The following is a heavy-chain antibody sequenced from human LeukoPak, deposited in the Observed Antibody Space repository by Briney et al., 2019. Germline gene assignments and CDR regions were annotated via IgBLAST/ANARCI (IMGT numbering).Heavy chain of an antibody. CDR2: ISSSSSYI. CDR1: GFTFSSYS. Sequence: GGSLRLSCAASGFTFSSYSMNWVRQAPGKGLEWVSSISSSSSYIYYADSVKGRFTISRDNAKNSLYLQMNSLRAEDTAVYYCARVEVATTYYYYYYYYMDVWGKGTTVTISS. CDR3: ARVEVATTYYYYYYYYMDV. V-gene: IGHV3-21*01. D-gene: IGHD5-12*01. J-gene: IGHJ6*03.